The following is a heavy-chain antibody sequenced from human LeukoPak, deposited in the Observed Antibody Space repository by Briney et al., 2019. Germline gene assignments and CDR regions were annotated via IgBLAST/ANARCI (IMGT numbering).Heavy chain of an antibody. Sequence: GGSLRLSCAASGFTFDDYGMSWVRQAPGKGLEWVSGINWNGGSTGYADSVKGRFTISRDNSKNTLYLQMHSLRAEDTALYYCAKSQLRYCSGGSCFDAFDIWGQGTMVTVSS. CDR2: INWNGGST. CDR1: GFTFDDYG. D-gene: IGHD2-15*01. CDR3: AKSQLRYCSGGSCFDAFDI. J-gene: IGHJ3*02. V-gene: IGHV3-20*04.